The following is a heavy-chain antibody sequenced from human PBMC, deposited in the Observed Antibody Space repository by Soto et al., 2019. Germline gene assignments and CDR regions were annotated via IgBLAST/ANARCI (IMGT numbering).Heavy chain of an antibody. V-gene: IGHV3-11*01. D-gene: IGHD6-6*01. CDR3: ARGQQLVANWLDP. J-gene: IGHJ5*02. CDR2: ISSTGSTP. Sequence: GSLRLSCAASGFPFSDSYMAWIRQAPGKGLEEIATISSTGSTPYYADSVKGRFTISRDNAQNSLYLEMNNLRAEDTAVYYCARGQQLVANWLDPWGQGILVTVSS. CDR1: GFPFSDSY.